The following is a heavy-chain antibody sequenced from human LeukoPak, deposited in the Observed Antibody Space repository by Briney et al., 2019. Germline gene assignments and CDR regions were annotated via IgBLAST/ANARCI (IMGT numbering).Heavy chain of an antibody. CDR3: ARVSSGGPRRGCAY. V-gene: IGHV4-59*01. D-gene: IGHD6-19*01. CDR1: GGSISSYY. CDR2: IYYSGST. Sequence: PSETLPLTCTVSGGSISSYYWSWIRQPPGKGLEWIGYIYYSGSTNYNPSLKSRVTISVDTSKNQFSLKLSSVTAADTALYYCARVSSGGPRRGCAYWGQGTLVTVSS. J-gene: IGHJ4*02.